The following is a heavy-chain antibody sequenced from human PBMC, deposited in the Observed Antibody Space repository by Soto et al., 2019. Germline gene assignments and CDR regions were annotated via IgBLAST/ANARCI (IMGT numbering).Heavy chain of an antibody. J-gene: IGHJ4*02. D-gene: IGHD7-27*01. CDR2: IYDSGST. V-gene: IGHV4-4*02. CDR3: ARSRTGDDFDY. Sequence: QVQLQESGPGLVKPSGTLSLTCDVSSGSISSSNWWTWVRQPPGKGLECIGEIYDSGSTYYNPSLKSRVTISVDKSKNQFSLRLSSVTAADTAVYHCARSRTGDDFDYWGQGTLVTVSS. CDR1: SGSISSSNW.